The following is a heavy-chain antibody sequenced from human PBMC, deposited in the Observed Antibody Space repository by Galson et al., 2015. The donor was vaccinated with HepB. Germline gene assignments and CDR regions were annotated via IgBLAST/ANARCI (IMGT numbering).Heavy chain of an antibody. J-gene: IGHJ4*02. CDR1: GYTFTSYG. V-gene: IGHV1-18*04. CDR3: ARGGSGYDSSGLGDY. CDR2: ISAYNGNT. Sequence: SVKVSCKASGYTFTSYGISWVRQAPGQGLEWMGWISAYNGNTNYAQKLQGRVTMTTDTSTSTAYMELRSLRSDDTAVYYCARGGSGYDSSGLGDYWGQGTLVTVSS. D-gene: IGHD3-22*01.